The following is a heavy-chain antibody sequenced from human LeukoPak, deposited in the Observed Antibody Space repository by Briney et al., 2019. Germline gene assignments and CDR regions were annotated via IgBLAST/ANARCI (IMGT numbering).Heavy chain of an antibody. CDR3: ARVGCSGGSCRPYYYYAMDV. V-gene: IGHV3-33*08. CDR1: GFTFSSYW. Sequence: GGSLRLSCAASGFTFSSYWMNWVRQAPGKGLEWVAVIWYDGSNKYYAESVKGRFTVSRDNSKNTLYLQMNSLRAEDTAVYYCARVGCSGGSCRPYYYYAMDVWGQGTTVTVSS. D-gene: IGHD2-15*01. J-gene: IGHJ6*02. CDR2: IWYDGSNK.